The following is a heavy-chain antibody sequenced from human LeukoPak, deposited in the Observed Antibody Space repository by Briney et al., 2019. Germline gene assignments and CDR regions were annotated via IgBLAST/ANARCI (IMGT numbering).Heavy chain of an antibody. CDR2: ISSGGSTI. V-gene: IGHV3-11*01. CDR3: AKGEVRAAAGTGFDY. J-gene: IGHJ4*02. D-gene: IGHD6-13*01. Sequence: GGSLRLSCAVSGFTFSDYYMSWIRQAPGKGLEWVSYISSGGSTISHADSVKGRFTISRDNSKNTLYLQMNSLRAEDTAVYHCAKGEVRAAAGTGFDYWGQGTLVTVSS. CDR1: GFTFSDYY.